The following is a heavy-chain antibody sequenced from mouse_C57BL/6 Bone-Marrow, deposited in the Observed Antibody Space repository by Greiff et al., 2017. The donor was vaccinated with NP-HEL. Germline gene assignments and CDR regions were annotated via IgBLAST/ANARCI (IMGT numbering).Heavy chain of an antibody. CDR3: ARYMVTTGGDY. J-gene: IGHJ4*01. CDR2: INPSTGGT. CDR1: GYSFTGYY. V-gene: IGHV1-42*01. Sequence: VQLQQSGPELVKPGASVKISCKASGYSFTGYYMNWVKQSPEKSLEWIGEINPSTGGTTYNQKFKAKATLTVDKSSSTAYMQLKSLTSEDSAVYYCARYMVTTGGDYWGQGTSVTVSS. D-gene: IGHD2-2*01.